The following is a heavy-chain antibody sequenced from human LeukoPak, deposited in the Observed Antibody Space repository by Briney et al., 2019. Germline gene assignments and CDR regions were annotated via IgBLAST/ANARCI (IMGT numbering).Heavy chain of an antibody. D-gene: IGHD6-19*01. CDR3: ARGGWYSHL. CDR2: ISSSGNTI. CDR1: GFTFSSYG. Sequence: GGTLRLSCAASGFTFSSYGMSWVRQAPGKGLEWVSYISSSGNTIYYADSVKGRFTISRDNAKNSLYLQMNSLRAEDTAVYYCARGGWYSHLWGQGALVTVSS. J-gene: IGHJ5*02. V-gene: IGHV3-48*04.